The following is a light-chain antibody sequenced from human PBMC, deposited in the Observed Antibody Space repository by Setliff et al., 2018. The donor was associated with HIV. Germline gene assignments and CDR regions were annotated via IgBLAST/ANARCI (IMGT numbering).Light chain of an antibody. CDR3: CSYARGSTYV. V-gene: IGLV2-14*03. CDR1: SSDIGRYNY. CDR2: DVS. J-gene: IGLJ1*01. Sequence: QSVLTQPASVSGSPGQSITISCTGTSSDIGRYNYVSWYQQYPGKGPTLVIFDVSERPSGVSNRFSGSKSGNTASLIISGLQPDDEADYYCCSYARGSTYVLGSGTKVTVL.